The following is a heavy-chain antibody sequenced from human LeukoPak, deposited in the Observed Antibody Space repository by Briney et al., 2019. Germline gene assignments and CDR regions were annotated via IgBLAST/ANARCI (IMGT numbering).Heavy chain of an antibody. CDR3: ARSVTEA. CDR1: GFIFNSYW. V-gene: IGHV3-7*01. Sequence: GGSLRLSCAASGFIFNSYWMSWVRQAPGKGLEWVANIKQDGSEKYYVDSVEGRFTISRDNAKNSLYLQMNSLRAEDTAVYYCARSVTEAWGQGTLVTVSS. D-gene: IGHD4-11*01. J-gene: IGHJ5*02. CDR2: IKQDGSEK.